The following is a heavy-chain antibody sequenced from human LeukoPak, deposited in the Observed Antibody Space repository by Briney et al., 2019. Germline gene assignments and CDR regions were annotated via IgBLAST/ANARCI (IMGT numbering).Heavy chain of an antibody. J-gene: IGHJ1*01. D-gene: IGHD6-13*01. Sequence: GGSLRLSCAASGFTFSSYAMSWVRQAPGKGLEWVAVISYDGSNKYYADSVKGRFTISRDNSKNTLYLQMNSLRAEDTAVYYCAKRAAAAAHWGQGTLVTVSS. CDR3: AKRAAAAAH. CDR1: GFTFSSYA. CDR2: ISYDGSNK. V-gene: IGHV3-30*18.